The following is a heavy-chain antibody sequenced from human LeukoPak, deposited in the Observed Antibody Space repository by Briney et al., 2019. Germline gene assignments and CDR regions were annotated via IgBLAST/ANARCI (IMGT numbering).Heavy chain of an antibody. J-gene: IGHJ4*02. CDR3: ARGSIGNSSGWYYFDY. Sequence: GISLRLSCAASGFIFSSYVMHWVRQAPGKGLHWVAVISYDGSDKNYADSVKGRFTISRDNSKNTLYLQMNSLTDEDTAVYYCARGSIGNSSGWYYFDYWGQGTLVTVSS. CDR2: ISYDGSDK. CDR1: GFIFSSYV. D-gene: IGHD6-19*01. V-gene: IGHV3-30*03.